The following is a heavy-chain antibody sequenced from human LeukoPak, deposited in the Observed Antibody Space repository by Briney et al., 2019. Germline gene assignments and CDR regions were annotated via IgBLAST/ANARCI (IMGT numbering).Heavy chain of an antibody. CDR3: ARAMGAAYYYYGMDV. Sequence: SVKVSCKASGGTFSSYAISWVQQAPGQGLEWMGRIIPILGIANYAQKFQGRVTITADKSTSTAYMELSSLRSEDTAVYYCARAMGAAYYYYGMDVWGQGTTVTVSS. J-gene: IGHJ6*02. V-gene: IGHV1-69*04. CDR1: GGTFSSYA. CDR2: IIPILGIA. D-gene: IGHD1-26*01.